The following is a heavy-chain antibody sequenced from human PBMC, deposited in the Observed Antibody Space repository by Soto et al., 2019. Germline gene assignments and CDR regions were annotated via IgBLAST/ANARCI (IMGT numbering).Heavy chain of an antibody. D-gene: IGHD1-26*01. Sequence: GGSLRLSCAASGFTFSSYGMHWVRQAPGKGLEWVAVIWYDGSNKYYADSVKGRFTISRDNSKNTLYLQMNSLRAEDTAVYYCARARNSGSYPTAPYYYYGMDVWGQGTTVTVSS. V-gene: IGHV3-33*01. CDR2: IWYDGSNK. J-gene: IGHJ6*02. CDR1: GFTFSSYG. CDR3: ARARNSGSYPTAPYYYYGMDV.